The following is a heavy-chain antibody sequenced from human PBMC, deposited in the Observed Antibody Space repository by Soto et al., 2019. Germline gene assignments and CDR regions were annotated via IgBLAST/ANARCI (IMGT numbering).Heavy chain of an antibody. D-gene: IGHD6-13*01. CDR3: ARGSAALGESYYYYGMDV. CDR2: IYYSGST. CDR1: GGSISSGDYY. J-gene: IGHJ6*02. Sequence: QVQLQESGPGLVKPSQTLSLTCTVSGGSISSGDYYWSWIRQPPGKGLEWIGYIYYSGSTYYNPSLKSRVTISVDTSKHQFSLKLSSVTAADTAVYYCARGSAALGESYYYYGMDVWGQGTTVTVSS. V-gene: IGHV4-30-4*01.